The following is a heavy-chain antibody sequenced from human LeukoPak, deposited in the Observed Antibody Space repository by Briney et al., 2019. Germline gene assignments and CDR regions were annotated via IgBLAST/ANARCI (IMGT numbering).Heavy chain of an antibody. J-gene: IGHJ4*02. V-gene: IGHV1-69*05. D-gene: IGHD1-1*01. CDR1: GGTFSSYA. Sequence: SVKVSCKASGGTFSSYAISWVRQAPGQGLEWMGGIIPIFGTANYAQKFQGRVTITTDESTSTAYMELSSLRSEDTAVYYCASAGELEKDNKFDYWGQGTLVTVSS. CDR2: IIPIFGTA. CDR3: ASAGELEKDNKFDY.